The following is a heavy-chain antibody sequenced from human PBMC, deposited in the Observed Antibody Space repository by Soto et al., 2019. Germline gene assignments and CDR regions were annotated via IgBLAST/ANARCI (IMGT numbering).Heavy chain of an antibody. Sequence: PSETLSLTCAVYGGSFSGYYWSWIRQPPGKGLEWIGEINHSGSTNYNPSLKSRVTISVDTSKNQFSLKLSSVTAADTAVYYCAREKLWGFDYWGQGTLVTVSS. CDR3: AREKLWGFDY. V-gene: IGHV4-34*01. CDR1: GGSFSGYY. D-gene: IGHD5-18*01. CDR2: INHSGST. J-gene: IGHJ4*02.